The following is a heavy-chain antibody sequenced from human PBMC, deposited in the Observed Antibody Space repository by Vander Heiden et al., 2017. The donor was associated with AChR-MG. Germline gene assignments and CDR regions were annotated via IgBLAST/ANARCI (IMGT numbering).Heavy chain of an antibody. Sequence: QVQLVQSGAEVKKPGASVKVSCKASGYTFTSDDINWVRQAPGQGLEWMGWINPNTGHTALVERFRGRVTMTTDTSTHTAYMEMTSLTSHDTAVYYCARLRTVTQWAALDVWGQGTPVTVSS. CDR2: INPNTGHT. D-gene: IGHD4-17*01. J-gene: IGHJ6*02. CDR1: GYTFTSDD. V-gene: IGHV1-8*01. CDR3: ARLRTVTQWAALDV.